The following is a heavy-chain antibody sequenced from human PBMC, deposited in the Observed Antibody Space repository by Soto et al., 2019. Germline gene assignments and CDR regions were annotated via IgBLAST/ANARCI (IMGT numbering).Heavy chain of an antibody. CDR1: GGTFSSYA. Sequence: ASVKVSCKASGGTFSSYAISWVRQAPGQGPEWMGGIIPIFVTANYAQKFQGRVTITADKSTSTAYMELSSLRSEDTAVYYCARVPPPDYYDSSGNTYYFDYCGQRTMVTVSS. CDR2: IIPIFVTA. V-gene: IGHV1-69*06. J-gene: IGHJ4*02. CDR3: ARVPPPDYYDSSGNTYYFDY. D-gene: IGHD3-22*01.